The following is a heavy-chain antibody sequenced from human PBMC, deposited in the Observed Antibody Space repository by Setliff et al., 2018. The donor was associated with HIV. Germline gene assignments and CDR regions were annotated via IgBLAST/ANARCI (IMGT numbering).Heavy chain of an antibody. V-gene: IGHV4-34*01. Sequence: SETLSLTCGVYGGSFSGYYWSWIRQPPGKGLEWIGEINHSGSTNYNPSLESRVTISVATSKNQFSLKLSSVTAADTAVYYCARDLRSGGSYYFDYWGQGTLVTV. CDR2: INHSGST. D-gene: IGHD2-15*01. CDR1: GGSFSGYY. CDR3: ARDLRSGGSYYFDY. J-gene: IGHJ4*02.